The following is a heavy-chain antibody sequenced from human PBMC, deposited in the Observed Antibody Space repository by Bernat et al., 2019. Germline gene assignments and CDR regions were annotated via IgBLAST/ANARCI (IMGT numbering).Heavy chain of an antibody. J-gene: IGHJ4*02. CDR3: AKDIRGDGYNWLGLFAY. D-gene: IGHD5-24*01. V-gene: IGHV3-9*01. CDR2: ISWNSGSI. Sequence: EVQLVESGGGLVQPGRSLRLSCAASGFTFDDYAMHWVRQAPGKGLEWVSGISWNSGSIGYADSVKGRFTISRDNAKNSLYLQMNSLRAEDTALYYCAKDIRGDGYNWLGLFAYWGQGTLVTVSS. CDR1: GFTFDDYA.